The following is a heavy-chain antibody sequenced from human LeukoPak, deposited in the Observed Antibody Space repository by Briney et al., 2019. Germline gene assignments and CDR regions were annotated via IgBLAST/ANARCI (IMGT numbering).Heavy chain of an antibody. D-gene: IGHD3-3*01. J-gene: IGHJ4*02. Sequence: GGSLRLSCTGSGFIFGSYWMSWVRQAPGKGLEWVANIKQDGSEKYYVDSVKGRFTISRGNAKNSLYLQMSSLRAEDTAVYYCASHLRFEGVDYWGQGTLVTVSS. CDR1: GFIFGSYW. V-gene: IGHV3-7*01. CDR2: IKQDGSEK. CDR3: ASHLRFEGVDY.